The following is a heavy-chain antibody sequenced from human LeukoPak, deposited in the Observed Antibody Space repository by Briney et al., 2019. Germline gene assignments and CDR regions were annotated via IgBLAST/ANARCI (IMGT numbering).Heavy chain of an antibody. Sequence: LSGGSLRLSCAASGFTFSSFSMNWVRQAPGKGLQWVSYISNSNSTIYYADSVKGRFTISRDYARNSLYLQMNSLRAGDTAVYYCARVRYDYGDHSQPYCMGVWGQGTTVTVSS. V-gene: IGHV3-48*01. CDR3: ARVRYDYGDHSQPYCMGV. CDR1: GFTFSSFS. CDR2: ISNSNSTI. J-gene: IGHJ6*02. D-gene: IGHD4-17*01.